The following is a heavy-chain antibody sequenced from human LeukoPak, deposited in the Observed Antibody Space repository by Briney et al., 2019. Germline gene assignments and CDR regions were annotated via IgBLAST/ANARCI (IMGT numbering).Heavy chain of an antibody. CDR3: TPSRYYYNSDDYYLYYFDY. CDR1: GFSLTTTEMC. D-gene: IGHD3-22*01. V-gene: IGHV2-70*11. J-gene: IGHJ4*02. CDR2: IDWDDDK. Sequence: SGPALVSPTQTLTLTCTFSGFSLTTTEMCVSWIRQPPGKALEWLARIDWDDDKYYSPSLKTRLTISKDTSKNQVVLTMTNMDPVDTATYYCTPSRYYYNSDDYYLYYFDYWGQGTLVTVSS.